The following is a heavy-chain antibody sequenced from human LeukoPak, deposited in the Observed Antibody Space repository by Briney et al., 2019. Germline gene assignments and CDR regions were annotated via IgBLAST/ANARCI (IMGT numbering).Heavy chain of an antibody. D-gene: IGHD3-22*01. Sequence: GESLRLSCAASGFTFSNAWMSWVRQAPGKGLEWVGRIKSKTDGGTTDYAAPVKGRFTISRDDSKNTLYLQMNSLKTEDTAVYYCTTVAMIVVVITFDIWGQGTMVTVSS. CDR3: TTVAMIVVVITFDI. V-gene: IGHV3-15*01. J-gene: IGHJ3*02. CDR2: IKSKTDGGTT. CDR1: GFTFSNAW.